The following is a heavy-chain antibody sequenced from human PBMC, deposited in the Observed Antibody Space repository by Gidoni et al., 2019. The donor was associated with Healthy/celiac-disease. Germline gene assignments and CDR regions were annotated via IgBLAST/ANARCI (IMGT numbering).Heavy chain of an antibody. CDR3: ARNWGY. CDR2: IYSSGGT. D-gene: IGHD3-16*01. V-gene: IGHV4-61*02. Sequence: QVQLQESGPGLVKPSQTLSLTCTVSGGSISSGTYYWSWIRQPAGKGLEWIGRIYSSGGTNYNPSLRSRVSISLDTSKNQFSLKLSSVTAADTAVYYCARNWGYWGQGTLVTVSS. J-gene: IGHJ4*02. CDR1: GGSISSGTYY.